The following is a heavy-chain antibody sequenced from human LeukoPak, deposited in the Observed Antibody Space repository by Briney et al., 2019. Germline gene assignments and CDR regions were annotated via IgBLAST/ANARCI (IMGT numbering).Heavy chain of an antibody. V-gene: IGHV4-38-2*02. CDR1: GYSISSGYY. D-gene: IGHD3-22*01. CDR2: IYPTGST. CDR3: AIQYYYDSSGYYAFDY. J-gene: IGHJ4*02. Sequence: PSETLSLTCTVSGYSISSGYYWGWIRQPPGKGLEWIGNIYPTGSTYYNPSLKSRVTISVDTSKNQFSLKVSSVSAADTAVYYCAIQYYYDSSGYYAFDYWGQGTLVTVSS.